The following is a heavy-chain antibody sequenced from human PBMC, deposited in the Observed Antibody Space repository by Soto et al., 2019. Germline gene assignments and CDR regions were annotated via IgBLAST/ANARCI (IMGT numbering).Heavy chain of an antibody. D-gene: IGHD5-12*01. CDR1: GGTFSSYA. J-gene: IGHJ5*02. Sequence: SVKVSCKASGGTFSSYAISWVRQAPGQGLEWMGGIIPIFGTANYAQKFQGRVTITADESTSTAYMELSSLRSEDTAVYYCARDMGGHSGYVDWFDPWGQGTLVTVSS. V-gene: IGHV1-69*13. CDR3: ARDMGGHSGYVDWFDP. CDR2: IIPIFGTA.